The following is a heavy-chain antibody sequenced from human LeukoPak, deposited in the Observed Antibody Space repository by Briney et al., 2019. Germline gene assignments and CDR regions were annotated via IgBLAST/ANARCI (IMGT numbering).Heavy chain of an antibody. CDR1: GFTFSSYG. CDR2: IWYDGSNK. J-gene: IGHJ4*02. D-gene: IGHD5-12*01. Sequence: GGSLRLSCAASGFTFSSYGMHWVRQAPGNGLEWVAVIWYDGSNKYYADSVKGRFTISRDNSKNTLYLQMNSLRAEDTAVYYCARDRSGYDYTLDYWGQGTLVTVSS. V-gene: IGHV3-33*01. CDR3: ARDRSGYDYTLDY.